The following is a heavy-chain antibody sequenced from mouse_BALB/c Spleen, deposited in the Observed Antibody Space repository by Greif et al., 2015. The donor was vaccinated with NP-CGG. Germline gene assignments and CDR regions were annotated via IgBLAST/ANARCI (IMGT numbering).Heavy chain of an antibody. D-gene: IGHD2-3*01. Sequence: QVQLQQSGAELVKPGASVKLSCKASGYTFTSYWMHWVKQRPGQGLEWIGEINPSNGRTNYNEKFKSKATLTVDKSSSTAYMQLSSLTSDDSAVYYCAIYDGYYYYAMDYWGQGTSVTVSS. V-gene: IGHV1S81*02. J-gene: IGHJ4*01. CDR2: INPSNGRT. CDR1: GYTFTSYW. CDR3: AIYDGYYYYAMDY.